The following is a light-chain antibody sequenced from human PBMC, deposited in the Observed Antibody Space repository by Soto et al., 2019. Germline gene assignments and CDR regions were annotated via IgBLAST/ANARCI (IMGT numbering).Light chain of an antibody. Sequence: QSALTQPRSVSGSPGQSVTISCTGTNSDVGGYNAVSWYRQDPGKAPKVMIYDVNKRPSGVPDRFSGPKSGNTASLTISGLQAEDEADYYCCSYAGTYAFVFGAGTKVTVL. J-gene: IGLJ1*01. CDR2: DVN. CDR1: NSDVGGYNA. V-gene: IGLV2-11*01. CDR3: CSYAGTYAFV.